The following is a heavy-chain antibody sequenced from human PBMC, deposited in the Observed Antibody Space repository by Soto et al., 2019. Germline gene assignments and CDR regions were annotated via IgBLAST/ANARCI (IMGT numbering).Heavy chain of an antibody. CDR1: GFTFSDYA. CDR3: AKGGRKWLVTSDFND. J-gene: IGHJ4*02. Sequence: VQLVESGGGVVQPGRSLRLSCAASGFTFSDYAMHWVRQAPGKGLEWVAVVSHDGRNTHYADSVKGRFTISRDSSKNTVSLEKISLRAEATAVYYCAKGGRKWLVTSDFNDWGQGALVTVSS. D-gene: IGHD6-19*01. V-gene: IGHV3-30*18. CDR2: VSHDGRNT.